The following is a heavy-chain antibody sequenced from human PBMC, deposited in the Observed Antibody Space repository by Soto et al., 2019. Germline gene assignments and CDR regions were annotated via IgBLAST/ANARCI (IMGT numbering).Heavy chain of an antibody. CDR1: GGTFSSYA. CDR3: ASVVAATPYAFYI. CDR2: IIPIFGTA. Sequence: ASVKVSCKASGGTFSSYAISWVRQAPGQGLEWMGGIIPIFGTANYAQKFQGRVTITADESTSTAYMELSSLRSEDTAVYYCASVVAATPYAFYIWGQGTMVTVSS. V-gene: IGHV1-69*13. D-gene: IGHD2-15*01. J-gene: IGHJ3*02.